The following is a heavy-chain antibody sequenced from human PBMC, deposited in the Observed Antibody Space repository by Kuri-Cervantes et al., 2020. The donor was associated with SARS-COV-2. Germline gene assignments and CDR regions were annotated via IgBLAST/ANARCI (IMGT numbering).Heavy chain of an antibody. D-gene: IGHD1-14*01. CDR2: IYYSGST. CDR3: AREYRGFYGMDV. V-gene: IGHV4-59*12. Sequence: SETLSLTCTVSGGSISSYYWSWIRQPPGKGLEWIGSIYYSGSTYYNPSLKSRVTMSVDTSKNQFPLKLSSVTAADTAVYYCAREYRGFYGMDVWGQGTTVTVSS. CDR1: GGSISSYY. J-gene: IGHJ6*02.